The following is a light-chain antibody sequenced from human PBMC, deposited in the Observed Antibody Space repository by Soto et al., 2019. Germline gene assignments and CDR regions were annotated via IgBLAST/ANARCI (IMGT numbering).Light chain of an antibody. CDR3: QQYYSYPPT. J-gene: IGKJ2*01. Sequence: EIVLTQSPGTLSLSPGERATLSCRASQSVSSSYLAWYQQKPGQAPRLLIYGASSRATGIPDRFSGSGSGTDFTLTISRLEPEDFATYYCQQYYSYPPTFGQGTKLEIK. V-gene: IGKV3-20*01. CDR2: GAS. CDR1: QSVSSSY.